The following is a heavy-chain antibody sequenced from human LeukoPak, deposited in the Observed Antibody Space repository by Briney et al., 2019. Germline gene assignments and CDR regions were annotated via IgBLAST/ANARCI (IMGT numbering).Heavy chain of an antibody. V-gene: IGHV1-2*02. J-gene: IGHJ5*02. CDR2: INPNSGAT. CDR1: GYTFTGYY. CDR3: ARGRFGEWDNWFDP. D-gene: IGHD3-10*01. Sequence: ASVKVSCMASGYTFTGYYIHWVRQAPGQGLEWMAWINPNSGATNYAQKFQGRVSMTRDTSISTAYMALSRLTSDDTAVYFCARGRFGEWDNWFDPWGQGTLVTVSS.